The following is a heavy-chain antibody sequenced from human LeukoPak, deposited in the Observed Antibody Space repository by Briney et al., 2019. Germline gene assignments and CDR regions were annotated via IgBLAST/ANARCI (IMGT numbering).Heavy chain of an antibody. CDR2: IYYSGST. D-gene: IGHD1-26*01. Sequence: SETLSLTCAVYGGSFSGYYWSWIRQPPGKGLEWIGYIYYSGSTNYNPSLKSRVTISVDTSKNQFSLKLSSVTAADTAVYYCARATRVGAVDYWGQGTLVTVSS. CDR1: GGSFSGYY. J-gene: IGHJ4*02. CDR3: ARATRVGAVDY. V-gene: IGHV4-59*12.